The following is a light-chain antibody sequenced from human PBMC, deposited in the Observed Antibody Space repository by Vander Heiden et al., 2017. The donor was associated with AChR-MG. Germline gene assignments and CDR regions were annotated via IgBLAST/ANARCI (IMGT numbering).Light chain of an antibody. CDR1: QSLGSY. CDR2: DVS. Sequence: EIVLTQSPATLSLSPGDRDTLSCRASQSLGSYLSWYHQKPGQAPSLLIYDVSKRAGGIPARFSGSGSGTDFTLTIANLEPDDFALYYCQQRSDWPITFGQGTRLEIK. J-gene: IGKJ5*01. CDR3: QQRSDWPIT. V-gene: IGKV3-11*01.